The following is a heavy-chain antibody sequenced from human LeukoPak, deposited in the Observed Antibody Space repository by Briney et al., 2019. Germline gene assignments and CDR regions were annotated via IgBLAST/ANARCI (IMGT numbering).Heavy chain of an antibody. V-gene: IGHV4-38-2*02. Sequence: SETLSLICTVSGYSISSGYYWGWIRQPPGKGLEWIGSIYHSGSTYYHPSLKSRVTISVDTSKNQFSLKLSSVIAADTAVYYCARLGSKYYYDSSGYSKDAFDIWGQGTMVTVSS. D-gene: IGHD3-22*01. CDR1: GYSISSGYY. J-gene: IGHJ3*02. CDR3: ARLGSKYYYDSSGYSKDAFDI. CDR2: IYHSGST.